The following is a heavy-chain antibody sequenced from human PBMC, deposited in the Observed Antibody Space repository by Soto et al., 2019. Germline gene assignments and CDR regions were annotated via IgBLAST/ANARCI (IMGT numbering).Heavy chain of an antibody. J-gene: IGHJ5*02. CDR3: SRRAPEGFDP. V-gene: IGHV4-39*02. Sequence: LALTCTVSGGSIATSSYFWAWIRRPPGRGLEWIGSIDYRGTIYNNPSLKSRVTISVDTSKNHFSLKLDSVTAADTALYYCSRRAPEGFDPWGQGTLVTVSS. CDR2: IDYRGTI. CDR1: GGSIATSSYF.